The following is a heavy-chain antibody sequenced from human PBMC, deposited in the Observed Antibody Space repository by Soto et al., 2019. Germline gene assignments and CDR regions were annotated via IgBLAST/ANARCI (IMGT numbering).Heavy chain of an antibody. CDR3: ARDLTPGLVDH. V-gene: IGHV1-18*01. CDR2: ISAYNGNT. CDR1: GGTFSSYA. Sequence: ASVKVSCKASGGTFSSYAISWVRQAPGQGLEWMGWISAYNGNTNYAQKLQGRVTVTTDTSTSTAYMELRSLTSDDTAVYYCARDLTPGLVDHWGQGTLVTVSS. J-gene: IGHJ4*02. D-gene: IGHD3-9*01.